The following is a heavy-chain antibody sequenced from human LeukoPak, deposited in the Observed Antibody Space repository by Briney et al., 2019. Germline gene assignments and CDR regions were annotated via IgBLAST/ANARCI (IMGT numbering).Heavy chain of an antibody. CDR3: AREGEDCGGDCYSVYYYYYMDV. J-gene: IGHJ6*03. CDR2: ISSSSSYI. D-gene: IGHD2-21*02. V-gene: IGHV3-21*01. Sequence: GGSLRLSCAASGFTFSSYSMNWFRQAPGKGLEWVSSISSSSSYIYYADSVKGRFTISRDNAKNSLYLQMNSLRAEDTAVYYCAREGEDCGGDCYSVYYYYYMDVWGKGTTVTISS. CDR1: GFTFSSYS.